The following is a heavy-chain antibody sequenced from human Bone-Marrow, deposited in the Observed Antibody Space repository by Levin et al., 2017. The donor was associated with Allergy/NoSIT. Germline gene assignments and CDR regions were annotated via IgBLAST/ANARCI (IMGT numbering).Heavy chain of an antibody. J-gene: IGHJ6*02. CDR1: GYTFTSYD. CDR2: MNPNSGNT. CDR3: ASSPYYDFWSGYYTDYYYYGMDV. V-gene: IGHV1-8*01. Sequence: ASVKVSCKASGYTFTSYDINWVRQATGQGLEWMGWMNPNSGNTGYAQKFQGRVTMTRNTSISTAYMELSSLRSEDTAVYYCASSPYYDFWSGYYTDYYYYGMDVWGQGTTVTVSS. D-gene: IGHD3-3*01.